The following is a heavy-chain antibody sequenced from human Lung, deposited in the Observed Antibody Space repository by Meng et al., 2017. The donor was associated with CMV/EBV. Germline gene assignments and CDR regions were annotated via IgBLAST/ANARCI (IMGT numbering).Heavy chain of an antibody. CDR3: ARARDYYGSGSHAFDI. V-gene: IGHV1-69*10. CDR1: GGTFSSYA. CDR2: IIPILGIA. Sequence: SXXVSCKASGGTFSSYAISWVRQAPGQGLEWMGGIIPILGIANYAQKFQGRVTITADKSTSTAYMELSSLRSEDTAVYYCARARDYYGSGSHAFDIWGQGTMVTVSS. J-gene: IGHJ3*02. D-gene: IGHD3-10*01.